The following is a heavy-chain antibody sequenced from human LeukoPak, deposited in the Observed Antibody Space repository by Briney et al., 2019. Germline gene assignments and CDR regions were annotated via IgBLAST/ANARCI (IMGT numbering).Heavy chain of an antibody. CDR3: ARRYSGSYYPEYFDY. D-gene: IGHD1-26*01. V-gene: IGHV5-51*01. Sequence: GESLKISCKGSGYSFTSYWIGRVRQMPGKGLEWMGIIWPGDSDTRYSASFQGQVTISADKSNSTAYLQWSSLKASDTAMYYCARRYSGSYYPEYFDYWGQGTLVTVSS. CDR1: GYSFTSYW. CDR2: IWPGDSDT. J-gene: IGHJ4*02.